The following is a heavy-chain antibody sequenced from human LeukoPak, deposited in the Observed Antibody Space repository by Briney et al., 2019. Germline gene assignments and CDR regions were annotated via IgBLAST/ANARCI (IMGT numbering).Heavy chain of an antibody. J-gene: IGHJ6*03. V-gene: IGHV3-23*01. D-gene: IGHD6-19*01. CDR3: AKGAAVTYYYYMDV. CDR1: GFTFSSYA. CDR2: ISGSGGST. Sequence: GGSLGLSCAASGFTFSSYAMSWVRQAPGKGLEWVSAISGSGGSTYYADSVKGRFTISRDNSKNTLYLQMNSLRAEDTAVYYCAKGAAVTYYYYMDVWGKGTTVTVSS.